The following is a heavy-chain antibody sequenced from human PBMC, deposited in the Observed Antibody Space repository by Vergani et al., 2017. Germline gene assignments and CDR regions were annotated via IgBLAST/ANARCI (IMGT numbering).Heavy chain of an antibody. Sequence: EVQLVESGGGLVKPGGSLRLSCAASGFTFSSYSMNWVRQAPGKGLEWVSSISSSSSYIYYADSVKGRFTISRDNAKNSLYLQMNSLRAEDTAVYYCARDARLGDSSGYWVYWGQGTLVTVSS. J-gene: IGHJ4*02. V-gene: IGHV3-21*01. CDR1: GFTFSSYS. D-gene: IGHD3-22*01. CDR2: ISSSSSYI. CDR3: ARDARLGDSSGYWVY.